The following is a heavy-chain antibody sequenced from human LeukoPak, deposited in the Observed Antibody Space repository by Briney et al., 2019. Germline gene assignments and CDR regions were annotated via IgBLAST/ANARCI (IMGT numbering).Heavy chain of an antibody. Sequence: GGSLRLSCAASGFTFSTYWMHWVRQAPGKGLVWVARIKGDGSSTIYADSVKGRFTISRDNSQNTLYLQMNSLRPEDTAVYYCTRLLYYYDSTIYQRYFDYWGQGTLVTVSS. V-gene: IGHV3-74*01. CDR2: IKGDGSST. J-gene: IGHJ4*02. D-gene: IGHD3-22*01. CDR1: GFTFSTYW. CDR3: TRLLYYYDSTIYQRYFDY.